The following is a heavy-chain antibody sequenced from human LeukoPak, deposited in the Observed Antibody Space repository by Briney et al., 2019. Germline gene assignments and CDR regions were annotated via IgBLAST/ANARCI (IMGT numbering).Heavy chain of an antibody. CDR1: GGSISSSSYY. V-gene: IGHV4-39*01. Sequence: SETLSLTCTVSGGSISSSSYYWGWIRQPPGKGLEWIGNIYYSGSTYYNPSLKSRLTISVDTSQRHFSLRLSSVTAADTALYYCTRGSYDVLTGYSTLGEYWGQGTLVTVSS. CDR3: TRGSYDVLTGYSTLGEY. CDR2: IYYSGST. J-gene: IGHJ1*01. D-gene: IGHD3-9*01.